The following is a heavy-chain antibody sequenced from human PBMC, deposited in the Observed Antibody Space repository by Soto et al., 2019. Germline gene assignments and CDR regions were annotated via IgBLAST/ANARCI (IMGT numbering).Heavy chain of an antibody. D-gene: IGHD3-22*01. CDR1: GGSFSGYY. J-gene: IGHJ4*02. CDR3: ARGRRYYYDSSGYYYYFDY. Sequence: QVQLQQWGAGLLKPSETLSLTCAVYGGSFSGYYWSWIRQPPGKGLEWIGEINHRGSTNYNPSLKNRVTISVDTSKNQFSLKLSSVTAADTAVYYCARGRRYYYDSSGYYYYFDYWGQGTLVTVSS. CDR2: INHRGST. V-gene: IGHV4-34*01.